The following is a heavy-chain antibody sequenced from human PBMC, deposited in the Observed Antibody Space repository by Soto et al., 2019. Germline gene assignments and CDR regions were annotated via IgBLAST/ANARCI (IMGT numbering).Heavy chain of an antibody. CDR3: ASSVFSDSYQLHRFDP. Sequence: ASVNVSCKSSGGTFSSYSISWVRQAPGQGLEWMGGIIPIFGTANYAQKFQGRVTITADESTSTAYMELSSLRSEDTAVYYCASSVFSDSYQLHRFDPWGQGTLVTVSS. V-gene: IGHV1-69*13. CDR1: GGTFSSYS. CDR2: IIPIFGTA. D-gene: IGHD2-2*01. J-gene: IGHJ5*02.